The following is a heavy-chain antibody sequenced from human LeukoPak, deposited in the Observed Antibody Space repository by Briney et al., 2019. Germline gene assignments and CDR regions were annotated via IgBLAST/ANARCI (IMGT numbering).Heavy chain of an antibody. CDR3: AKDRAPHAYYYYGMDV. V-gene: IGHV3-30*18. CDR2: ISYDGSNK. D-gene: IGHD2-8*01. CDR1: GFTFSSYG. J-gene: IGHJ6*02. Sequence: GKSLRLSCAAPGFTFSSYGMHWVRQAPGKVLEWVAVISYDGSNKYYADSVKGRFTFSRDNSKNTLYLQMNSLRAEDTAVYYCAKDRAPHAYYYYGMDVWGQGTTVTVSS.